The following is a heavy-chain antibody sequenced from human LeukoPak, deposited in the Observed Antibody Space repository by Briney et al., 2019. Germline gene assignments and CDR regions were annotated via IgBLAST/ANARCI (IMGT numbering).Heavy chain of an antibody. D-gene: IGHD3-22*01. CDR2: INYGRST. J-gene: IGHJ4*02. Sequence: SESLSLTCTVSGASITSYYCRWIRQPAGNGLEWIGYINYGRSTNYNPSLKSRVTISVDTSKNQFSLKLSSVTAADTAVDYCARHDTSGSYWYCFDYWGQGSLVTVSS. CDR1: GASITSYY. V-gene: IGHV4-59*01. CDR3: ARHDTSGSYWYCFDY.